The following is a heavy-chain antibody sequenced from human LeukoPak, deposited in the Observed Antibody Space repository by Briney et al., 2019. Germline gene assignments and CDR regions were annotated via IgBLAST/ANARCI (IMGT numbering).Heavy chain of an antibody. Sequence: GGSLRLSCAVSGLSFSNYWMHWVRQAPGKGLVWVARTNLHGTTVDYADSVKGRFTISRDNAKNTLYLQINSLRVEDTGVYYCARDIAGRAYWGQGTLVTVSS. CDR1: GLSFSNYW. D-gene: IGHD2-21*01. CDR2: TNLHGTTV. V-gene: IGHV3-74*01. CDR3: ARDIAGRAY. J-gene: IGHJ4*02.